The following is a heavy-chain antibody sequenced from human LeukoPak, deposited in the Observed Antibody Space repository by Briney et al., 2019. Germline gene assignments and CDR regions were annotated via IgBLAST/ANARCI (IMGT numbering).Heavy chain of an antibody. CDR1: GGSISSYY. D-gene: IGHD3-16*01. CDR3: ARRKRTFRVWFDP. Sequence: SETLSLTCTVSGGSISSYYWSWIRQPPGEGLEWIGYIYYSGSTNYNPSLKSRVTISVDTSKNQFSLKLSSVTAADTAVYYCARRKRTFRVWFDPWGQGTLVTVSS. V-gene: IGHV4-59*08. CDR2: IYYSGST. J-gene: IGHJ5*02.